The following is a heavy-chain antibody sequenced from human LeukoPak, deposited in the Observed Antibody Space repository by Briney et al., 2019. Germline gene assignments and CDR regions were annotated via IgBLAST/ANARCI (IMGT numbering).Heavy chain of an antibody. D-gene: IGHD6-19*01. CDR2: IHHKGST. Sequence: SETLSLTCTISGDSINGHYWSWIRQPPGKRLEWIGDIHHKGSTNYNLSLKSRVTISVDTSKNHLSLNLTSVLAADTAIYYCARRDTGWNYCDYWGQGILVTVSS. V-gene: IGHV4-59*08. CDR1: GDSINGHY. J-gene: IGHJ4*02. CDR3: ARRDTGWNYCDY.